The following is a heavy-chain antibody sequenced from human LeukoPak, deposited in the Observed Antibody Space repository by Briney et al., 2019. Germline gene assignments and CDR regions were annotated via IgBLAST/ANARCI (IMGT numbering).Heavy chain of an antibody. V-gene: IGHV1-3*01. CDR3: ARGRWTSHQLTYYFDY. CDR1: GFTFTNYA. J-gene: IGHJ4*02. Sequence: ASVTVSCKASGFTFTNYAIHWVRQAPGQRLEWMGWINAGSGNTKYSQKFQGRVTITRDTSANTAYMELSSLRSEDTAVYYCARGRWTSHQLTYYFDYWGQGTLVTVSS. CDR2: INAGSGNT. D-gene: IGHD2-2*01.